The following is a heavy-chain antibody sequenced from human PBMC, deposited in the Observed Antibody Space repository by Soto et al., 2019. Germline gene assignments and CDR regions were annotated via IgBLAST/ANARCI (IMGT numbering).Heavy chain of an antibody. CDR1: GGSLSGYY. CDR2: INHSGST. Sequence: SETPDITCAVYGGSLSGYYWSWIRQPPGKGLEWIGEINHSGSTNYNPSLKSRVTRSVDTSKNQFSLKLRSMTPAHKAVYYCARDATQRYCSSTSCFFVVYDYGMDVWRQVSMVT. V-gene: IGHV4-34*01. D-gene: IGHD2-2*01. J-gene: IGHJ6*02. CDR3: ARDATQRYCSSTSCFFVVYDYGMDV.